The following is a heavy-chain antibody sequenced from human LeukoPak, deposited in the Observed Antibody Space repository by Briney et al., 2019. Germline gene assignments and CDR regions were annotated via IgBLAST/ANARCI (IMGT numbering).Heavy chain of an antibody. J-gene: IGHJ3*01. CDR3: AADGEYAFLV. CDR2: IINDGITT. V-gene: IGHV3-74*01. CDR1: GLTFHNTW. Sequence: PGGSLRLPCAASGLTFHNTWMHWIRQAPGKGLVWVSRIINDGITTTYADSVKGRFTISRDNAKKTVYLQMNSLRADDTAVYYCAADGEYAFLVWGQGTMVTVSS. D-gene: IGHD2/OR15-2a*01.